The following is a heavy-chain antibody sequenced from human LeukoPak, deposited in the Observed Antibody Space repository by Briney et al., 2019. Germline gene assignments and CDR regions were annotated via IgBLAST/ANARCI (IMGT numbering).Heavy chain of an antibody. V-gene: IGHV4-59*01. CDR2: IYYSGST. CDR1: GGSLSSYY. J-gene: IGHJ3*02. Sequence: SETLFLTCTVSGGSLSSYYWSWIRQPPGKGLEWIGYIYYSGSTNYNPSLKSRVTISVDTSKNQFSLTLRSVTAADTAVYYCARYTAMVAFHAHGFDIWGKGTMVTVSS. D-gene: IGHD5-18*01. CDR3: ARYTAMVAFHAHGFDI.